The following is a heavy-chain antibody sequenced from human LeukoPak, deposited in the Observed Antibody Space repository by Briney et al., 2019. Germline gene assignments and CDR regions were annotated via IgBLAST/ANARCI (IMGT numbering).Heavy chain of an antibody. D-gene: IGHD4-17*01. CDR1: GGSISSSSYY. Sequence: PSETLSLTCTVSGGSISSSSYYWGWIRQPPGKGLEWFGSIYYSGSTYYNPSLKSRVTISVDTSKNQFSLKLSSVTAADTAVYYCARDIFYGDYRYYYYMDVWGKGTTVTVSS. V-gene: IGHV4-39*07. CDR2: IYYSGST. CDR3: ARDIFYGDYRYYYYMDV. J-gene: IGHJ6*03.